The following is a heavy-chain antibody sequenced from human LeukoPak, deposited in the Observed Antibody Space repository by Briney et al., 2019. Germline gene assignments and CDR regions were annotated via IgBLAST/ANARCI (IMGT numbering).Heavy chain of an antibody. CDR2: IYYSGST. CDR1: GGSISSYY. CDR3: ARGVRIAVAGYIDY. V-gene: IGHV4-59*01. J-gene: IGHJ4*02. D-gene: IGHD6-19*01. Sequence: PSETLSLTCTVSGGSISSYYWSWIRQPPGKGLEWIGYIYYSGSTNYNPSLKSRVTISVDTSKNQFSLKLTSVTAEDTAVYYCARGVRIAVAGYIDYWGQGTLVTVSS.